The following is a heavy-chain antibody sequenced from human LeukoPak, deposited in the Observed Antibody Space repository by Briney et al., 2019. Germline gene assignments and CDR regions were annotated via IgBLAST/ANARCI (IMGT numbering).Heavy chain of an antibody. V-gene: IGHV4-59*01. D-gene: IGHD3-9*01. CDR2: IFYSVST. CDR1: GGSITSYY. Sequence: SETLSLTCTVSGGSITSYYWSWIRQPPGKGLEWIGYIFYSVSTNYNPSLKSRVTISVDTSKNQSSLKLSSVTAAGTAVYYCARGGARYYDILTGYYTEPFDYGGQGTLVTVSS. CDR3: ARGGARYYDILTGYYTEPFDY. J-gene: IGHJ4*02.